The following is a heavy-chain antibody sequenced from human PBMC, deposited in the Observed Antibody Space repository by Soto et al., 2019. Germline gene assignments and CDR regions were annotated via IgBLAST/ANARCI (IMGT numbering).Heavy chain of an antibody. V-gene: IGHV2-5*02. D-gene: IGHD1-1*01. CDR3: AHSLSGYNWNGGYFDY. CDR1: GFSLTSRPMG. CDR2: IYWDDDK. Sequence: QITLKESGPPRVKPTQTLTLTCTFSGFSLTSRPMGVGWIRQPPGKALEWLVFIYWDDDKRYSPSLKSRLTITKDTSGNPVVLTMTIMDPVDTATYSCAHSLSGYNWNGGYFDYWGQGALVTVSS. J-gene: IGHJ4*02.